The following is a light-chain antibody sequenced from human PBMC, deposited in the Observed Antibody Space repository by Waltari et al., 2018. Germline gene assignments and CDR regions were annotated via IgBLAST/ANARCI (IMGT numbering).Light chain of an antibody. V-gene: IGLV2-8*01. CDR2: EVT. J-gene: IGLJ2*01. Sequence: SGSPGQSVTISCTGTTSDVGGYNYVSWYQQHPGKAPKLIISEVTKRPSGVPDRFSGSKSGNTASLTVSGLQAEDEADYYCSSYAHSNTVVFGGGTRLTV. CDR1: TSDVGGYNY. CDR3: SSYAHSNTVV.